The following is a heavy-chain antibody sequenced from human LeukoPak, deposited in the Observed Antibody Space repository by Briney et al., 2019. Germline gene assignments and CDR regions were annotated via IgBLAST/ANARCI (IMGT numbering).Heavy chain of an antibody. D-gene: IGHD6-19*01. V-gene: IGHV3-23*01. CDR3: AKGSGSGWYGWFDP. J-gene: IGHJ5*02. CDR1: GFTFSSYA. Sequence: GGSLRLSCAASGFTFSSYAMSWVRHPPGKGLEWVSAISGSGGSTYYADSVKGRFTISRDNSKNTLYLQMNSLRAEDTAVYYCAKGSGSGWYGWFDPWGQGTLVTVSS. CDR2: ISGSGGST.